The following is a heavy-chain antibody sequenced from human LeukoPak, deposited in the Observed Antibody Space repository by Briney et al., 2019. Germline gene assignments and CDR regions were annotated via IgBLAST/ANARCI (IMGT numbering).Heavy chain of an antibody. V-gene: IGHV1-69*05. CDR1: GGTFSSYA. D-gene: IGHD5-24*01. CDR2: IIPIFGTA. Sequence: SVKVSCKASGGTFSSYAISWVRQAPGQGLEWMGGIIPIFGTANYAQKFQGRVAITTDESTSTAYMELSSLRSEDTAVYYCATLERWPNPWDFQHWGQGTLVTVSS. CDR3: ATLERWPNPWDFQH. J-gene: IGHJ1*01.